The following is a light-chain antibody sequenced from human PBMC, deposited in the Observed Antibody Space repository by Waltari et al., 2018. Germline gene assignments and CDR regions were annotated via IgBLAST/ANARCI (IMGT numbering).Light chain of an antibody. J-gene: IGKJ4*01. CDR3: QQYGSWPLT. V-gene: IGKV3-15*01. CDR2: DAS. CDR1: QSLSNY. Sequence: TVMTQSPATLSVSPGQRATLSCRASQSLSNYLAWYQQKPSQAPRLLIYDASTRATGIPARFSGSGAGTEFTLAISSLQSEDIAVYYCQQYGSWPLTFGGGTKVEFK.